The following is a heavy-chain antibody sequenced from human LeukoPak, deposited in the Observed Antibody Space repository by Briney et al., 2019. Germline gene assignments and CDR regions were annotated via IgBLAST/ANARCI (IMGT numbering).Heavy chain of an antibody. CDR1: GGSFSGYY. D-gene: IGHD6-13*01. V-gene: IGHV4-34*01. CDR2: INHSGST. J-gene: IGHJ4*02. Sequence: PSETLSPTCAVYGGSFSGYYWSWIRQPPGKGLEWIGEINHSGSTNYNPSLKSRVTISVDTSKNQFSLKLSSVTAADTAVYYCARDFSEQQLVYPAYFDYWGQGTLVTVSS. CDR3: ARDFSEQQLVYPAYFDY.